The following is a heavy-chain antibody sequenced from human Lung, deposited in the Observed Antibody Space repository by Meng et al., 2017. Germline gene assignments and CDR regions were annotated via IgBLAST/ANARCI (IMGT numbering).Heavy chain of an antibody. D-gene: IGHD4-11*01. Sequence: HVHLWQRGARLLMPSETLSLTGVVLGGSFSGSYWSWIRQPPGKGLEWIGEINHSGSTNYNPSLESRATISVDTSQNNLSLKLSSVTAADSAVYYCARGPTTMAHDFDYWGQGTLVTVSS. CDR1: GGSFSGSY. V-gene: IGHV4-34*01. CDR3: ARGPTTMAHDFDY. J-gene: IGHJ4*02. CDR2: INHSGST.